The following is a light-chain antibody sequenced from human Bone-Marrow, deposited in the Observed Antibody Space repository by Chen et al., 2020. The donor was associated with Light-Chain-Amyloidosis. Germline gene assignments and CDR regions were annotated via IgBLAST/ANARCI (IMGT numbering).Light chain of an antibody. CDR1: SSDVGGYNH. Sequence: QSALTHPPSVSGSPGQRSTISCTGTSSDVGGYNHVSWYQQHPGKAPQLMIYDVSTRPSGVSNRFSGSKSGNAASLTISGLQAEDEADYYCSSYTSSRTLVFGGGTKLTVL. V-gene: IGLV2-14*03. CDR3: SSYTSSRTLV. CDR2: DVS. J-gene: IGLJ2*01.